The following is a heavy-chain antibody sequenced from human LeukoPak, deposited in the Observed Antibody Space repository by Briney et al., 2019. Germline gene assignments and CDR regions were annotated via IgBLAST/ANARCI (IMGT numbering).Heavy chain of an antibody. V-gene: IGHV3-23*01. CDR2: MSGSGTST. Sequence: HPGGSLRLSCVASGFTFNNYAMSWVRQTPGRGLEWVSAMSGSGTSTYYVDSVKGRFTISRDTSKSTVYLQMNSLRAEDTALYYCAKDRYYDLWSGYYIGDNWGQGTLVTVSS. CDR1: GFTFNNYA. CDR3: AKDRYYDLWSGYYIGDN. J-gene: IGHJ4*02. D-gene: IGHD3-3*01.